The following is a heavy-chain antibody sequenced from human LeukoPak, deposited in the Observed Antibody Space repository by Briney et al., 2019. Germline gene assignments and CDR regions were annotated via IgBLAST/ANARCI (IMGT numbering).Heavy chain of an antibody. D-gene: IGHD1-14*01. CDR3: AGNDY. J-gene: IGHJ4*01. Sequence: GGSLRLSCTASGFSFSSYWMNWVRQAPGKGLEWVANINPHGSEKNYVDSVKGRFTISRDRTKNSLYLQMNNLRAEDTAVYYLAGNDYWGQGNL. V-gene: IGHV3-7*01. CDR2: INPHGSEK. CDR1: GFSFSSYW.